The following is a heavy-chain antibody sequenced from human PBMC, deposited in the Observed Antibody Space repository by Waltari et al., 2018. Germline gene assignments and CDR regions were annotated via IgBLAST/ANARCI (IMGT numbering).Heavy chain of an antibody. J-gene: IGHJ4*02. CDR2: IYGGGSPT. CDR3: AKDLRDYSNDY. CDR1: GFAFSTYA. Sequence: EVQLLESGGGLVPPGGSLSLSCAASGFAFSTYAMTWVRQAPGKGLEWVSLIYGGGSPTHYADSVKGRFTISRDDSKNTLFLEMNSLRVEDTAVYYCAKDLRDYSNDYWGQGTLVTVSS. V-gene: IGHV3-23*03. D-gene: IGHD4-4*01.